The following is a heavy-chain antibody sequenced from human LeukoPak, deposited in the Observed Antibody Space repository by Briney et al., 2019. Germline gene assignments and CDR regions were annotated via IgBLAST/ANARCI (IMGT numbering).Heavy chain of an antibody. V-gene: IGHV4-59*01. Sequence: SETLSLTCTVSGGSISSYYWSWIRQPPGKGLEWIGYIYYSGSTNYNPSLKSRVTISVDTSKNQFSLKLSSVTAADTAVYYRARNYGSGSYFSYYGMDVWGKGTTVTVSS. CDR2: IYYSGST. J-gene: IGHJ6*04. CDR1: GGSISSYY. CDR3: ARNYGSGSYFSYYGMDV. D-gene: IGHD3-10*01.